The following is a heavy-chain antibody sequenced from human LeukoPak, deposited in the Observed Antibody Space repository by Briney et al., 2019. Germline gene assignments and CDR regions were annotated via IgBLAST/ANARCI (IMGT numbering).Heavy chain of an antibody. J-gene: IGHJ6*02. Sequence: GASVKVSCKASGYTFTSYAMHWVRQAPGQRLEWMGWINAGNGNTKHSQKFQGRVTITRDTSASTAYMELSSLRSEDTAVYYCLQLRYYYGMDVWGQGTTVTVSS. D-gene: IGHD2-2*01. CDR2: INAGNGNT. CDR1: GYTFTSYA. CDR3: LQLRYYYGMDV. V-gene: IGHV1-3*01.